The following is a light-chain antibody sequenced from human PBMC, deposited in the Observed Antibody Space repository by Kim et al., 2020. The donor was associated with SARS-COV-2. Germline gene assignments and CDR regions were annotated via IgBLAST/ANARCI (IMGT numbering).Light chain of an antibody. J-gene: IGLJ3*02. CDR1: NIGSKT. V-gene: IGLV3-21*04. CDR2: YDD. Sequence: VAPGMTARIDCGGINIGSKTVHWYRRRPGQAPVLVIYYDDNRPSGIPERFSGSNSGNTATLTITRVEAGDEADYFCQVWIDGTDLVFGGGTQLTVL. CDR3: QVWIDGTDLV.